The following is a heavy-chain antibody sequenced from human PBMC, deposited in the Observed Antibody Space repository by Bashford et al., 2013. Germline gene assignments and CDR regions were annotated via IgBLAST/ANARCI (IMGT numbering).Heavy chain of an antibody. Sequence: GGSLRLSCAASGFTFSSYWMHWVRQAPGKGLVWVSRINNDGSSTIYADSVKGRFTISRDNAKNTLYLQMNSLRAEDTAVYYCANSPDKGYWGQGTLVTVSS. V-gene: IGHV3-74*01. CDR1: GFTFSSYW. CDR3: ANSPDKGY. CDR2: INNDGSST. D-gene: IGHD3-9*01. J-gene: IGHJ4*02.